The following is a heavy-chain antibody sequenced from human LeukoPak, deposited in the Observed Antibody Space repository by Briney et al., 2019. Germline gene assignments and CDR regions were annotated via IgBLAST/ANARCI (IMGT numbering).Heavy chain of an antibody. Sequence: PGGSLRLSCAASGFTFSNYWMSWVRQAPGKGLEWLANTKPDGSETHYVDSVKGRFTVSRDNAKNSLYLQVDSLRADDTAVYYCARYSSSSSVVALGQGALATVSS. V-gene: IGHV3-7*01. D-gene: IGHD6-13*01. J-gene: IGHJ5*02. CDR3: ARYSSSSSVVA. CDR1: GFTFSNYW. CDR2: TKPDGSET.